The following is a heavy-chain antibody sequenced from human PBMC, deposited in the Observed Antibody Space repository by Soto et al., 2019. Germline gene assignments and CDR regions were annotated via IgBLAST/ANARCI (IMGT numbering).Heavy chain of an antibody. D-gene: IGHD3-22*01. CDR3: ARVSYYYDSSGYSIDASDI. V-gene: IGHV1-18*01. J-gene: IGHJ3*02. Sequence: ASVKVSCKASGYTFTTYGISWVRQAPGQGLEWMGWISAYNGNTNYAQKLQGRITMTTDTSTNTAYMELRSLRSDDTAVYYCARVSYYYDSSGYSIDASDIWGQGTMVTVSS. CDR1: GYTFTTYG. CDR2: ISAYNGNT.